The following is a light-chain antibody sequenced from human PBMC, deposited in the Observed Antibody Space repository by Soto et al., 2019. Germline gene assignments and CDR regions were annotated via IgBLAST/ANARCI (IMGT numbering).Light chain of an antibody. J-gene: IGKJ1*01. CDR1: QNLLSSSNNRNY. Sequence: DIVMTPSPDSLAVSLVGMATFNCTSSQNLLSSSNNRNYLAWYQQKPGQPPKLLIYWASTRESGVPDRFSGSGSGTDFTLTINRLEPEDFAVYYCQQYGSSPRTFGQGTKVDIK. CDR3: QQYGSSPRT. V-gene: IGKV4-1*01. CDR2: WAS.